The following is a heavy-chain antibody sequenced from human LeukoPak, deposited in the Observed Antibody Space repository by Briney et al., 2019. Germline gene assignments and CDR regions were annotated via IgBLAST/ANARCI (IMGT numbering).Heavy chain of an antibody. V-gene: IGHV3-30*02. J-gene: IGHJ4*02. D-gene: IGHD1-26*01. CDR1: GFTFSSYG. CDR2: IRYGGSNK. Sequence: GGSLRLSCAASGFTFSSYGMHWVRQAPGKGLEWVAFIRYGGSNKYYADSVKGRFTISRDNSKNTLYLQMNSLRAEDTAVYYCAKDPTSGSSRLRGYFDYWGQGTLVTVSS. CDR3: AKDPTSGSSRLRGYFDY.